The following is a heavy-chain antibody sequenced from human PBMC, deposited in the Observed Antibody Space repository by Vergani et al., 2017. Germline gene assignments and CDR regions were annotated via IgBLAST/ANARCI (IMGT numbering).Heavy chain of an antibody. CDR1: GGSFSGYY. D-gene: IGHD1-14*01. Sequence: QVQLQQWGAGLLKPSETLSLTCAVYGGSFSGYYWSWIRQPPGKGLEWIGEINHSGSTNYNPSLKSRVTISVDTSKNQFSLKLSSVTAADTAVYYCARDGTEWGRYNWFDPWGQGTLVTVSS. CDR3: ARDGTEWGRYNWFDP. CDR2: INHSGST. V-gene: IGHV4-34*01. J-gene: IGHJ5*02.